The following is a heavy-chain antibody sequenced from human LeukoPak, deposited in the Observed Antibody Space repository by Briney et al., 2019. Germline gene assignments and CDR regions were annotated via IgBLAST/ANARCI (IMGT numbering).Heavy chain of an antibody. V-gene: IGHV4-4*09. CDR3: ARHGLRLESGNWFDP. Sequence: SETLSLTCTVSGGSISSYYWSWIRQPPGKGLEWIGYIYTSGSTNYNPSLRSRVTISVDTSRNQFSLKLSSVTAADTAVYYCARHGLRLESGNWFDPWGQGTLVTVSS. CDR2: IYTSGST. D-gene: IGHD5-12*01. J-gene: IGHJ5*02. CDR1: GGSISSYY.